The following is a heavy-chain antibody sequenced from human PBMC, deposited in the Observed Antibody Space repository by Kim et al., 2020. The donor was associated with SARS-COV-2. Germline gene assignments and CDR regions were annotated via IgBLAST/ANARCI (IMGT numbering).Heavy chain of an antibody. CDR2: IIPIFGIA. CDR1: GGTFSSYA. V-gene: IGHV1-69*13. Sequence: SVKVSCKASGGTFSSYAISWVRQAPGQGLEWMGGIIPIFGIANYAQKFQGRVTITADESTSTAYMELSSLRSEDTAVYYCARDGYSSSWNFDYWGQGTLVTVSS. CDR3: ARDGYSSSWNFDY. J-gene: IGHJ4*02. D-gene: IGHD6-13*01.